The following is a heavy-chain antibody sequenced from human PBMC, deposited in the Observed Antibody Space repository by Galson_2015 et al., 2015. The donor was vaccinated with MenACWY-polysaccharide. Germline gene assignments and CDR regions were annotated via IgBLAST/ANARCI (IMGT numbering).Heavy chain of an antibody. J-gene: IGHJ4*02. V-gene: IGHV3-23*01. CDR3: ATVRGYLDY. D-gene: IGHD3-10*02. CDR1: GFSFSSRA. CDR2: ISDSGSST. Sequence: SLRLSCAGSGFSFSSRAMTWVRQAPGKGLEWVSDISDSGSSTSYADSVKGRFTISRDSSKNMLYLQMNSLRAEDTAVYYCATVRGYLDYWGQGTLVTVSS.